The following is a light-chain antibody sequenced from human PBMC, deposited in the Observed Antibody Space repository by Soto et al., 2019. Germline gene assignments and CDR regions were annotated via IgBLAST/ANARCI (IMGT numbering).Light chain of an antibody. CDR1: QSVSSSY. CDR3: QQYASSPRT. V-gene: IGKV3-20*01. Sequence: ENVLTQSPGTLSLSPGERATLSCRASQSVSSSYLAWYRQKPGQAPRLLIYGASSRATGIPDRFSGSGSGTAFTLTISRLEPEDFAVYYCQQYASSPRTFGQGTKVEIQ. CDR2: GAS. J-gene: IGKJ1*01.